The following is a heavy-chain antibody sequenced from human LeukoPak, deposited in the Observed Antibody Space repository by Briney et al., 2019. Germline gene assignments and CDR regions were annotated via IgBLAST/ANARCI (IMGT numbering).Heavy chain of an antibody. Sequence: GGSHSPACAGSGFTFSSYGMHWVRQAPGKGLEWVAVISYDGRNKYYADSIKGRFTISRDNSKDTLYLQMDSLRAEDTAVYYCAKNENYYDSSGYFLDYWGQGTLVTVSS. CDR2: ISYDGRNK. J-gene: IGHJ4*02. V-gene: IGHV3-30*18. D-gene: IGHD3-22*01. CDR3: AKNENYYDSSGYFLDY. CDR1: GFTFSSYG.